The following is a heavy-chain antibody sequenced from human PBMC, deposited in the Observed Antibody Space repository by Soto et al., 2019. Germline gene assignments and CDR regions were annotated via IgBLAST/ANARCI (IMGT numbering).Heavy chain of an antibody. CDR1: GFTFSSYD. V-gene: IGHV3-13*01. J-gene: IGHJ4*02. D-gene: IGHD5-12*01. CDR2: IGTAGDT. CDR3: ARAGDGYNYRPYFDY. Sequence: PGGSVRLSCAASGFTFSSYDMHWVRQATGKGLEWVSAIGTAGDTYYPGSVKGRFTISRENAKNSLSLPMNSLRAEDTAVYYCARAGDGYNYRPYFDYWGQGTLVTVSS.